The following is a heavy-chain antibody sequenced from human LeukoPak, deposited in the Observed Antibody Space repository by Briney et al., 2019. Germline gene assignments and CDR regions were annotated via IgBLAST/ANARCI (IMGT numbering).Heavy chain of an antibody. J-gene: IGHJ4*02. CDR3: ARGEAVSGTSH. V-gene: IGHV3-74*01. CDR1: GFAFSDSW. Sequence: GSLRLSCAASGFAFSDSWMHWLRQPPGKGLAWVSRINNDGSGTSYADSVKGRFTISRDNAKNTLYLQMNSLRAEDTAVYFCARGEAVSGTSHWGQGTLVTVFS. D-gene: IGHD6-19*01. CDR2: INNDGSGT.